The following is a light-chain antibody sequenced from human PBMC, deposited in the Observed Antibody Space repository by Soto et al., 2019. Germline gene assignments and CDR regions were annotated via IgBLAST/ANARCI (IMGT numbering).Light chain of an antibody. Sequence: DIQMTQSPSSVSASVGDRVIITCRASQGISSWLAWYQQKPGIDPKLLIYAASSLQSWIRSRFSRSGSGTDFTITISSLPPEDLATYYCQQANSVPHTFGQGTRLEIQ. CDR3: QQANSVPHT. CDR1: QGISSW. V-gene: IGKV1-12*01. CDR2: AAS. J-gene: IGKJ5*01.